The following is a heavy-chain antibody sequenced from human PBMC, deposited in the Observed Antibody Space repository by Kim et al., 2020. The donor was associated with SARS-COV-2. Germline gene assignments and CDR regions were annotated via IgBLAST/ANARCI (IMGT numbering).Heavy chain of an antibody. CDR3: ARGPAYYYDSSGYSGY. D-gene: IGHD3-22*01. V-gene: IGHV3-30*07. J-gene: IGHJ4*02. Sequence: SVKGRFTISRDNSKDTLYLQMNSLRAEDTAVYYCARGPAYYYDSSGYSGYWGQGTLVTVSS.